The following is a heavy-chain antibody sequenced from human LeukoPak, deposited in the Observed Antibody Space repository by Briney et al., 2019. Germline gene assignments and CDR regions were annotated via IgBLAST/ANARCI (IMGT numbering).Heavy chain of an antibody. CDR1: GGTVWSSF. D-gene: IGHD3-22*01. CDR3: ARDYYDSSGYYY. Sequence: GGSLRLSCAESGGTVWSSFRSWIRQAPGKGLEWVAILHSGGGTDYADSVRGRFTISRDNSKDILYLQMNSLKAEDTAVYYCARDYYDSSGYYYWGQGTLVTVSS. J-gene: IGHJ4*02. V-gene: IGHV3-66*01. CDR2: LHSGGGT.